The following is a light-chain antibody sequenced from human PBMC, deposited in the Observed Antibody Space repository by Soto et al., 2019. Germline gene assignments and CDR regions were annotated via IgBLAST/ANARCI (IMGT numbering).Light chain of an antibody. J-gene: IGLJ1*01. CDR1: SSDVGGYNY. Sequence: QSALTQPASVCGSPGQSITISCTGTSSDVGGYNYVSWYQQHPGKAPKLMIYDVSNRPSGVSNRFSGSKSGNTASLTISGLQAEDEADYYCSSYTSSSTLYVSGTGTKVTVL. CDR3: SSYTSSSTLYV. CDR2: DVS. V-gene: IGLV2-14*01.